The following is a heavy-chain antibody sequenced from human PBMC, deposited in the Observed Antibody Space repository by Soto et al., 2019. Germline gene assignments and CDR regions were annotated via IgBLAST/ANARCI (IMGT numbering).Heavy chain of an antibody. CDR2: IYPGDSDI. Sequence: PGESLKISCKGSGFTFSKYRIGWVRQMPGKGLEWIGVIYPGDSDIRYSPSFRGQVTMSADNSMSTAYVQWSSLKASDTAVYFCARFAADDSSGYPYYSFGLDVWGQGTTVTVSS. J-gene: IGHJ6*02. V-gene: IGHV5-51*01. CDR3: ARFAADDSSGYPYYSFGLDV. CDR1: GFTFSKYR. D-gene: IGHD3-22*01.